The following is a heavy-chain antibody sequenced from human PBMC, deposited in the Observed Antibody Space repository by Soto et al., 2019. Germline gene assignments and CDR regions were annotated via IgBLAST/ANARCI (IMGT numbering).Heavy chain of an antibody. CDR2: IIPILGIA. Sequence: GASVKVSCKASGGTFSSYTISWVRQAPGQGLEWMGRIIPILGIANYAQKFQGRVTITADKSTSTAYMELSSLRSEDTAVYYCARGREDIAAAGTAGYDYWGQGTQVTVSS. CDR1: GGTFSSYT. V-gene: IGHV1-69*02. D-gene: IGHD6-13*01. CDR3: ARGREDIAAAGTAGYDY. J-gene: IGHJ4*02.